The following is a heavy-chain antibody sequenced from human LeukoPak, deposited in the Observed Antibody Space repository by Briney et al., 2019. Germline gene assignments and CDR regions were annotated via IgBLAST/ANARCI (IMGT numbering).Heavy chain of an antibody. J-gene: IGHJ4*02. CDR1: GYTFTSYG. V-gene: IGHV1-18*01. CDR2: ISAYNGNT. Sequence: ASVKVSCKASGYTFTSYGISWVRQAPGQGLEWMGWISAYNGNTNYAQKLQGRVTMTTDTSTSTAYMELSRLRSDDTAVYYCARGLDKYDYWSGYFLADWGQGTLVTVSS. CDR3: ARGLDKYDYWSGYFLAD. D-gene: IGHD3-3*01.